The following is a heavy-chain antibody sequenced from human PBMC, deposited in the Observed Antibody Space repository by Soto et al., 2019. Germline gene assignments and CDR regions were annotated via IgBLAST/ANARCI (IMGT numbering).Heavy chain of an antibody. CDR2: ISPDGKNT. Sequence: DVHLVESGGDLVHPGGSLRLSCAASGFTFSSYWMHWVRQVPGKGLVWVSRISPDGKNTNYADSVKGRFTISRDNAKNTVFLQMNSLRAEDMAVYYCVRGASSGYYRIDYWGQGALVTVSS. D-gene: IGHD3-22*01. V-gene: IGHV3-74*01. CDR1: GFTFSSYW. CDR3: VRGASSGYYRIDY. J-gene: IGHJ4*02.